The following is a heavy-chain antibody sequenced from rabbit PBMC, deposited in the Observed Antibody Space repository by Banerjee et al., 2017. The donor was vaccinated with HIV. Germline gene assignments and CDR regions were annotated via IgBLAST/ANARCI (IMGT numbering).Heavy chain of an antibody. CDR1: GFSFSSNA. J-gene: IGHJ4*01. D-gene: IGHD4-1*01. CDR2: IAVGSDNT. CDR3: ARDLAGVIGWNFGL. Sequence: QEKREESGGELVKTEGSLTLTCTASGFSFSSNAMCWVRQAPGKGLEWVACIAVGSDNTNYASWAKGRFTISKTSSTTVTLQMTSLTAADTASYFCARDLAGVIGWNFGLWGPGTLVTVS. V-gene: IGHV1S45*01.